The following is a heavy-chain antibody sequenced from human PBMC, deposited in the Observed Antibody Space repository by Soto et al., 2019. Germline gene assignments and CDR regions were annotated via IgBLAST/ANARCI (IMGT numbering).Heavy chain of an antibody. D-gene: IGHD3-3*01. Sequence: ASVKVSCKVSGYTLTELSMHWVRQAPGKGLEWMGGFDPEDGETVYAQKFQGRVTMTEDTSTDTAYMELSSLRSEDTAVYYCATQASTIWEYYFDYWGQGTLVTVSS. J-gene: IGHJ4*02. CDR2: FDPEDGET. CDR1: GYTLTELS. V-gene: IGHV1-24*01. CDR3: ATQASTIWEYYFDY.